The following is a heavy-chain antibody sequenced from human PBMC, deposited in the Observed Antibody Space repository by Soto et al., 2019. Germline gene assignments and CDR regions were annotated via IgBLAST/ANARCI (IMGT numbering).Heavy chain of an antibody. V-gene: IGHV3-23*01. CDR3: ARRAGGAVVWYYDL. CDR2: ISGRGGST. Sequence: EEQLLESGGGVVQRGGSLRLSCAASGFIFSNYAMTWVRQAPGKGLEWVSRISGRGGSTYYADSVKGRLTMSRDNSKNARYRLMNSLTAEDSAIYYCARRAGGAVVWYYDLWGRGTLVTV. J-gene: IGHJ2*01. D-gene: IGHD2-21*01. CDR1: GFIFSNYA.